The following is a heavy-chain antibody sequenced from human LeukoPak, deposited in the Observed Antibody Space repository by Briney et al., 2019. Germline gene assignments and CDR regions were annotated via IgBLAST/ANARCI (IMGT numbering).Heavy chain of an antibody. D-gene: IGHD2-15*01. CDR3: SGGSPHRHYYYMDV. J-gene: IGHJ6*03. CDR2: ISYDGRNK. V-gene: IGHV3-30*12. CDR1: GFSFSRHG. Sequence: GGSLRLSCAVSGFSFSRHGMHWVRQVPGKGLEWVAIISYDGRNKHYADSVKGRFTISRDNSKNTQYLQMNSLRAEDTAVYYCSGGSPHRHYYYMDVWGKGTTVTVSS.